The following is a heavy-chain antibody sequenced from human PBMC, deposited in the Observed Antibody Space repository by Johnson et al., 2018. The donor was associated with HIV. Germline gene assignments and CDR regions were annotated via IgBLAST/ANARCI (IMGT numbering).Heavy chain of an antibody. J-gene: IGHJ3*02. CDR1: GFTFSSYC. Sequence: QVQLVESGGGVVQPGRSLRLSCAASGFTFSSYCMHWVRQAPGKGLEWVSALSGSGVTDYADSVKGRFIISRDNSKNTLYLQRNSLRAEDTAVYYCARESIEGLSDAFDIWGQGTMVTVSS. V-gene: IGHV3-NL1*01. D-gene: IGHD3-16*02. CDR2: LSGSGVT. CDR3: ARESIEGLSDAFDI.